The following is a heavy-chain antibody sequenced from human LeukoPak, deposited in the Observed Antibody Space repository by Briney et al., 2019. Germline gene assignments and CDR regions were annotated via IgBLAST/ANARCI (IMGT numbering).Heavy chain of an antibody. CDR1: GYTFTSYG. CDR2: ISAYNGNT. V-gene: IGHV1-18*01. J-gene: IGHJ6*02. Sequence: ASVKVSCKASGYTFTSYGISWVRQAPGQGLEWMGWISAYNGNTNYAQKLQGRVTMTTDTSTSTAYMELSSLRSEDTAVYYCARDPEPIVVVPAAMDRNYYYYYGMDVWAKGPRSPSP. CDR3: ARDPEPIVVVPAAMDRNYYYYYGMDV. D-gene: IGHD2-2*01.